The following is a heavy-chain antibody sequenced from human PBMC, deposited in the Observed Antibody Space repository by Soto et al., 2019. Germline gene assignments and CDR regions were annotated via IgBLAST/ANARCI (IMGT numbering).Heavy chain of an antibody. CDR1: GGTFSSYT. CDR3: ARVLAVAGDYYYYGMDV. V-gene: IGHV1-69*02. J-gene: IGHJ6*02. CDR2: ISPILGIA. Sequence: QVQLVQSGAEVKKPGSSVKVSCKASGGTFSSYTISWVRQAPGQGLEWMGRISPILGIANYAQKFQGRVTITADKSTSTAYMELSSLRSEDTAVYYCARVLAVAGDYYYYGMDVWGQGTTVTVSS. D-gene: IGHD6-19*01.